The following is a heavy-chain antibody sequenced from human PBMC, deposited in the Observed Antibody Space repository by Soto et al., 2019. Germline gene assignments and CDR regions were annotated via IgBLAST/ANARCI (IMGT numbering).Heavy chain of an antibody. J-gene: IGHJ5*02. CDR1: GYTLTELS. Sequence: ASVKVSCKVSGYTLTELSMHWVRQAPGKGLEWMGWMNPNSGNTGYAQTLQGRVTMTWDTSISTAYMELSSLRFEDTAMYYCARGHISSTKNWLDPWGQGTLVTVSS. D-gene: IGHD6-6*01. V-gene: IGHV1-8*01. CDR3: ARGHISSTKNWLDP. CDR2: MNPNSGNT.